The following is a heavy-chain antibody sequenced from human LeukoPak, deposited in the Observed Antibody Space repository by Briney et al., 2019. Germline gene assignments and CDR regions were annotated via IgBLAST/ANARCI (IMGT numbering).Heavy chain of an antibody. CDR1: GFTLSSYW. D-gene: IGHD6-19*01. J-gene: IGHJ5*02. CDR2: IKQDGSDK. V-gene: IGHV3-7*01. CDR3: ARGSSGWYVSSWFDP. Sequence: PGGSLRLSCAASGFTLSSYWMSWVRQAPGKGLEWVANIKQDGSDKYYVDSVKGRFTISRDNAKNSLYLQMNSLRAEDTAVYSCARGSSGWYVSSWFDPWGQGTLVTVSS.